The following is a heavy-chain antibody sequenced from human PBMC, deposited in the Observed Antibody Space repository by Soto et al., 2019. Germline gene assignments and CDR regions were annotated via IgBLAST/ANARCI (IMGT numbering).Heavy chain of an antibody. CDR1: GYTFTSYA. CDR2: INAGNGNT. D-gene: IGHD3-10*01. Sequence: QVQLVQSGAEVKKPGASVKVSCKASGYTFTSYAMHWVRQAPGQRLEWMGWINAGNGNTKYSQKFQGRVTITRDTSASTAYMELSSLRSEDTAVYYCARGPSQLLWFGVVLNGEEGPDWYFDLWGRGTLVTVSS. J-gene: IGHJ2*01. V-gene: IGHV1-3*01. CDR3: ARGPSQLLWFGVVLNGEEGPDWYFDL.